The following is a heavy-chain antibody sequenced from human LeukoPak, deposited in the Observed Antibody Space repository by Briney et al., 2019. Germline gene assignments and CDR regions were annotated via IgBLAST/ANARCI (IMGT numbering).Heavy chain of an antibody. CDR2: IYYSGSA. CDR3: ARQDCSGDSCYLGYYYYYMDV. J-gene: IGHJ6*03. D-gene: IGHD2-15*01. Sequence: SDTLSLTCTVSGGSISSSSYYWGWIRQPPGQGLEWIGSIYYSGSAYYNPSLRSRVTISVDTSKNQFSLKLSPVTAADTAVYYCARQDCSGDSCYLGYYYYYMDVWGKGTTVTVSS. CDR1: GGSISSSSYY. V-gene: IGHV4-39*01.